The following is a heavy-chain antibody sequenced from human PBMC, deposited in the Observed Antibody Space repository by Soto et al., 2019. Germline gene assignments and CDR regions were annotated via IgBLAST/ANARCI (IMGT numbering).Heavy chain of an antibody. J-gene: IGHJ5*02. CDR1: GFTFSTYW. V-gene: IGHV3-74*01. D-gene: IGHD2-15*01. CDR3: ARGTGGFDP. Sequence: EVPLVESGGGLVQPGGSLRLSCAASGFTFSTYWMHWVRQVPGKGLVWVSHINGDGSSTSYADSVRGRFSISRDNAKNTVELQMNSLRADDTAVYYCARGTGGFDPWGQGTLVTVSS. CDR2: INGDGSST.